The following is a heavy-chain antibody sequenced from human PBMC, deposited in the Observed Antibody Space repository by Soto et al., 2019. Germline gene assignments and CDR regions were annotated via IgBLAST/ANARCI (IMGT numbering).Heavy chain of an antibody. Sequence: QVHLQESGPGLVKPSETLSLTCTVSGGSIRGYYWSWIRQSPETGLEWIGYIYYTGITNYNPSLKSRVTILLDTSKNQFTLNFNSVTAADTALYYCARHLSVGFSSNWDNKYFDVWGQGVLVTVSS. J-gene: IGHJ4*02. D-gene: IGHD6-13*01. CDR2: IYYTGIT. V-gene: IGHV4-59*08. CDR1: GGSIRGYY. CDR3: ARHLSVGFSSNWDNKYFDV.